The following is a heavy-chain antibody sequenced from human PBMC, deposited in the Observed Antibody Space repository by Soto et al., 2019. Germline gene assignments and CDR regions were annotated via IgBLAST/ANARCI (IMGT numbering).Heavy chain of an antibody. CDR2: IKQDGSEK. J-gene: IGHJ6*02. Sequence: GGSLRLSCAASGFTFSSYWMSWVRQAPGKGLEWVANIKQDGSEKYYVDSVKGRSTISRDNAKNSLYLQMNSLRAEDTAVYYCARDPYDILTGNYYYGMDVWGQGTTVTVSS. CDR1: GFTFSSYW. D-gene: IGHD3-9*01. V-gene: IGHV3-7*03. CDR3: ARDPYDILTGNYYYGMDV.